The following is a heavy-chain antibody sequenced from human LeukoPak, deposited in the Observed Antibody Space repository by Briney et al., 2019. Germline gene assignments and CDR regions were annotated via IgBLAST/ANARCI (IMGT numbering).Heavy chain of an antibody. J-gene: IGHJ4*02. CDR2: LRGDGDT. CDR1: GFTFSSYA. D-gene: IGHD3-16*01. V-gene: IGHV3-23*01. Sequence: PGGSLRLSCVVSGFTFSSYAMSWVRQAPARGLEWVGSLRGDGDTFYADSVKGRFTLSRDESRNTVYLQLNNLRVEDTAVYYCAKASWVSSADAVLWGQGTPVTVSS. CDR3: AKASWVSSADAVL.